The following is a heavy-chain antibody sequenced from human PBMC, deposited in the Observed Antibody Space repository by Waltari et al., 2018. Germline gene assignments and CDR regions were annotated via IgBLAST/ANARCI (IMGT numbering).Heavy chain of an antibody. CDR3: ARRPFGADDAFDI. V-gene: IGHV5-51*01. CDR2: VYLGDSDS. CDR1: GPNSNHNW. J-gene: IGHJ3*02. Sequence: VQLVPSGSAVQKTGESLQLSCKGSGPNSNHNWIGWVRQKPGKGLEWPGVVYLGDSDSRVSPAFEGQVTMSADKSISTAYLQWSTLRASDTAMYYCARRPFGADDAFDIWGQGTMVTVSS. D-gene: IGHD3-3*01.